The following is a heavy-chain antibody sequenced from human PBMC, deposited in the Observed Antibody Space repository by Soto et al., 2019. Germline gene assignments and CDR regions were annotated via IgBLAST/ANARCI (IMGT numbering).Heavy chain of an antibody. CDR1: GDSISSSY. D-gene: IGHD2-15*01. V-gene: IGHV4-59*01. CDR3: ATDCSGGSCYLGGP. CDR2: IYFTGNT. Sequence: SETLSLTCTVSGDSISSSYWSWIRQPPGKGLEWIGYIYFTGNTNYNPSLKSRVTISLDTPNNQFSLKLSSVTAADTAVYYCATDCSGGSCYLGGPWGQGILVTVSS. J-gene: IGHJ5*02.